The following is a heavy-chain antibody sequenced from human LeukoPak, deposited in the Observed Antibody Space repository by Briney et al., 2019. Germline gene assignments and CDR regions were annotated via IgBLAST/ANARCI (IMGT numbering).Heavy chain of an antibody. CDR1: GFSFSSYW. CDR3: ARSVGFAFDI. CDR2: IQHDGSEQ. J-gene: IGHJ3*02. V-gene: IGHV3-7*01. D-gene: IGHD3-16*01. Sequence: PGESLRLSCAASGFSFSSYWMSWVRQAPGKGLEWVANIQHDGSEQYYVDSVKGRFTISRDNAKNSLYLQMNSLRAEDTAVYYCARSVGFAFDIWGQGTMVTVSS.